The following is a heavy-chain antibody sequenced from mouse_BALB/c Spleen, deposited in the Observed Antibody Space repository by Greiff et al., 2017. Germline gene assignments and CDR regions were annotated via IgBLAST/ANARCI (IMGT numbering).Heavy chain of an antibody. D-gene: IGHD2-4*01. Sequence: VQGVESGPGLVAPSQSLSITCTVSGFSLTSYGVHWVRQPPGKGLEWLGVIWAGGSTNYNSALMSRLSISKDNSKSQVFLKMNSLQTDDTAMYYCAREDYGTYYFDYWGQGTTLTVSS. CDR3: AREDYGTYYFDY. V-gene: IGHV2-9*02. J-gene: IGHJ2*01. CDR1: GFSLTSYG. CDR2: IWAGGST.